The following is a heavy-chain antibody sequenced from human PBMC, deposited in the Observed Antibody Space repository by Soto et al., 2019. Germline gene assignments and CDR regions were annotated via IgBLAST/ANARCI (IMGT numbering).Heavy chain of an antibody. Sequence: GASAKVSWKACGYSLATCAMHSVRQDHGQRLEWMGWINAGNGNTKYSQKFQGRVTITRDTSASTAYMELSSLRSEDTAVYYCARDRAVAVAGPGWFDPWGQGTLVTVSS. V-gene: IGHV1-3*01. J-gene: IGHJ5*02. CDR3: ARDRAVAVAGPGWFDP. D-gene: IGHD6-19*01. CDR1: GYSLATCA. CDR2: INAGNGNT.